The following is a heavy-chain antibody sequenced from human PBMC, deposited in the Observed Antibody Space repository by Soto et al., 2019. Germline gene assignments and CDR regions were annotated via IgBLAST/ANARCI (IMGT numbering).Heavy chain of an antibody. J-gene: IGHJ4*02. V-gene: IGHV3-33*01. D-gene: IGHD6-19*01. CDR1: GFTFSSSG. CDR2: IWSDGSNK. CDR3: ARDIVAGSGWYTYDY. Sequence: LRLSCAASGFTFSSSGMHWVRQAPGKGLEWVAVIWSDGSNKNYADSVKGRFAISRDNSKNTLYLQMNSLRAEDTAFYYCARDIVAGSGWYTYDYWGQGTLVTVSS.